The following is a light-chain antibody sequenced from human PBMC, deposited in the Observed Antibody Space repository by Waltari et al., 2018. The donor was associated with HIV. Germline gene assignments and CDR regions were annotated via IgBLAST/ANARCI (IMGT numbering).Light chain of an antibody. CDR3: QVWDDGITA. CDR1: NIGSKS. Sequence: SYDLTQPLSLSVALGQTATITCGGDNIGSKSVHWYQQKPGQAPVVVIYRDNNRPSGIPERFAGSNSGNTATLTSSRAQAGDESDYYCQVWDDGITAFGGGTKLTVL. CDR2: RDN. J-gene: IGLJ3*02. V-gene: IGLV3-9*01.